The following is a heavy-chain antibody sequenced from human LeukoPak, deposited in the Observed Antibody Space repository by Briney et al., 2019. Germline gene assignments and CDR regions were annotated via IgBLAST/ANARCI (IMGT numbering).Heavy chain of an antibody. Sequence: GGSLRLSCAASGFTLNSYSMNWVRQAPGKGLEWVSYISRSSSTRYYADSVKGRFTISRDNAQNSLFLQMNSLRAEDTAVYYCARDYYYDGSGYYIDYWGQGTLVTVSS. V-gene: IGHV3-48*01. J-gene: IGHJ4*02. D-gene: IGHD3-22*01. CDR1: GFTLNSYS. CDR3: ARDYYYDGSGYYIDY. CDR2: ISRSSSTR.